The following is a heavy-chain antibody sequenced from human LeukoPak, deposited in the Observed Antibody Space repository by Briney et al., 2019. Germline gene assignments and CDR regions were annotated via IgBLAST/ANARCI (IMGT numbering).Heavy chain of an antibody. J-gene: IGHJ3*01. CDR1: GYSFTSYW. CDR3: ASPQAAYCGGDCYSP. V-gene: IGHV5-51*01. Sequence: GESLKISCKGSGYSFTSYWIGWVRRMPGKGLEWMGLIYPGDSQTTYSPSFQGQVTISADKSISTAYLQWSSLKASGTAIYYCASPQAAYCGGDCYSPWGQGTMVTVSS. D-gene: IGHD2-21*02. CDR2: IYPGDSQT.